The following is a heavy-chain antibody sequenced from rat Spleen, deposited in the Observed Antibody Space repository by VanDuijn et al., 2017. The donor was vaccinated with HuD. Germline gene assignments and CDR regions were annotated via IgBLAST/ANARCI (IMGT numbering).Heavy chain of an antibody. CDR2: ISTSGGST. D-gene: IGHD4-6*01. V-gene: IGHV5-25*01. CDR1: GFTFSTYG. J-gene: IGHJ2*01. Sequence: EVQLVESGGGLVQPGRSMKLSCVASGFTFSTYGMAWVRQAPKKGLEWVAYISTSGGSTYYRDSVKGRFTVSRDNAKSTLYLQMDSLRSEDTATYYCARHWGYWGQGVMVTVSS. CDR3: ARHWGY.